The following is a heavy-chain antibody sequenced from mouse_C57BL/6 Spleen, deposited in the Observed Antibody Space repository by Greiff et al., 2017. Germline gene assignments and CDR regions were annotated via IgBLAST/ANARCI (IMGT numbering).Heavy chain of an antibody. Sequence: VQLQQSGAELVRPGASVKLSCKASGYTFTDYYINWVKQRPGQGLEWIARIYPGSGNTYYNEKFKGTATLTAEESSSTAYMQHSSLTSEDYAFYFCARTPYSGIRVYYFAYWGQGTTLTVSS. CDR1: GYTFTDYY. J-gene: IGHJ2*01. CDR2: IYPGSGNT. CDR3: ARTPYSGIRVYYFAY. V-gene: IGHV1-76*01. D-gene: IGHD1-1*01.